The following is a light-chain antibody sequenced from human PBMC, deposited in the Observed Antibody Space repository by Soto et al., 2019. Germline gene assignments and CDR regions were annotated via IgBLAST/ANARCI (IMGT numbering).Light chain of an antibody. V-gene: IGKV3-15*01. CDR3: QQFNAWPPRYT. J-gene: IGKJ2*01. CDR1: QSVATN. Sequence: EIEMTQSPATLSLSPGERATLSCRASQSVATNLAWYQQKPGQAPSLLIYGASTRATGIPARFSGSGSGTDFTLTISSLQSEDFAVYYCQQFNAWPPRYTFGQGTKLEIK. CDR2: GAS.